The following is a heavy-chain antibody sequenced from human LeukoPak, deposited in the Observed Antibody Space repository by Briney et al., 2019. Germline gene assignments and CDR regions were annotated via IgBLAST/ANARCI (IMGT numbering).Heavy chain of an antibody. CDR2: ISWNSGSI. Sequence: PGRSLRLSCAASGFTFDDYAMHWVRQAPGQGLEWVSGISWNSGSIGYADSVKGRFTISRDNAKNSLYLQMNSLRAEDTALYYCASSPATLWGVDYYYGMDVWGQGTTVTVSS. V-gene: IGHV3-9*01. D-gene: IGHD3-16*01. J-gene: IGHJ6*02. CDR1: GFTFDDYA. CDR3: ASSPATLWGVDYYYGMDV.